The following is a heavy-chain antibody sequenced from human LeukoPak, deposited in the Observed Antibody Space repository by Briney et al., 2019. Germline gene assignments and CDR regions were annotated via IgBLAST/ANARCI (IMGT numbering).Heavy chain of an antibody. CDR2: ISASGGYK. D-gene: IGHD3-22*01. CDR1: GFTFSSYA. V-gene: IGHV3-23*01. CDR3: AKDRLPLSSAYYYVPFDY. J-gene: IGHJ4*02. Sequence: GASLRLSCAASGFTFSSYAMNWVRQAPGKGLEWVSGISASGGYKYYADSVKGRFTISRDNSKNTLYLQMNSLRVEDTAVYYCAKDRLPLSSAYYYVPFDYWGQGTLVTVSS.